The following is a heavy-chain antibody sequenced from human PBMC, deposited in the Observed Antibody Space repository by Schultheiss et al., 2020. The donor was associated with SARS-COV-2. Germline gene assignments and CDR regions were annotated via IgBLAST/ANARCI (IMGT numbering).Heavy chain of an antibody. D-gene: IGHD2-15*01. CDR1: GGSISSYY. J-gene: IGHJ4*02. CDR3: ASPNCSGGSCPLDY. V-gene: IGHV4-59*06. CDR2: IYYSGST. Sequence: SETLSLTCTVSGGSISSYYWSWIRQPPGKGLEWIGYIYYSGSTYYNPSLKSRVTISVDTSKNQFSLKLSSVTAADTAVYYCASPNCSGGSCPLDYWGQGTLVTVSS.